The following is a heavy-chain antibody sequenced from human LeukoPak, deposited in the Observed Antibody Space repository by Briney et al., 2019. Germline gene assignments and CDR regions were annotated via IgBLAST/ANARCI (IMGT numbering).Heavy chain of an antibody. J-gene: IGHJ4*02. CDR3: AKDERRSSWAGFDY. D-gene: IGHD6-13*01. CDR2: IRPDGTTK. V-gene: IGHV3-23*01. CDR1: GFTFSSYS. Sequence: GGSLRLSCAASGFTFSSYSMSWVRQAPGKGLEWVATIRPDGTTKFYADSVKGRFTISRDNSKNTLYLQMNSRRAEDTAVYYCAKDERRSSWAGFDYGGQGTLVTVSS.